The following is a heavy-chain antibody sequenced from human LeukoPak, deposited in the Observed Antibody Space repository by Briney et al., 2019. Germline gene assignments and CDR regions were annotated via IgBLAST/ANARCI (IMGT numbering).Heavy chain of an antibody. D-gene: IGHD5-18*01. CDR1: GFSFSSYG. Sequence: PGGSLRLSCAASGFSFSSYGMHWVRQAPGKGLEWVAVISYDGSNKYYTDSVKGRFTISRDNSKTTLDLQMGSLRAEDMAVYYCVRRRGYSYDYWGQGTLVSVSS. J-gene: IGHJ4*02. V-gene: IGHV3-30*03. CDR2: ISYDGSNK. CDR3: VRRRGYSYDY.